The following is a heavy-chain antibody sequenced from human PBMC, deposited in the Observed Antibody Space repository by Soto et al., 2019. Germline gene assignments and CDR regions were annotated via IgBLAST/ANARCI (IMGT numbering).Heavy chain of an antibody. J-gene: IGHJ3*02. V-gene: IGHV4-39*01. Sequence: PSETLSLTCTVSGGSISSSSYYWGWIRQPPGKGLEWIGSIYYSGSTYYNPSLKSRVTISVDTSKNQFSLKLSSVTAADSAVYYCARPRIAARSFNGAFDIWGQGTMVTVSS. CDR3: ARPRIAARSFNGAFDI. CDR1: GGSISSSSYY. D-gene: IGHD6-13*01. CDR2: IYYSGST.